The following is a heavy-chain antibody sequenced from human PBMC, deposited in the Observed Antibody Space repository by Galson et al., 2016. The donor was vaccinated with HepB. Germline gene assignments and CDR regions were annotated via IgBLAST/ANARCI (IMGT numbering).Heavy chain of an antibody. CDR2: IYSGGDT. V-gene: IGHV3-66*01. CDR3: ARDVGP. CDR1: GFTVSNNY. Sequence: SLRLSCAASGFTVSNNYMRWFRQTPGNGLEWVSLIYSGGDTSSADSVKGRFTISRDSSKNTLYLQMNSLRNEDTAVSYFARDVGPWGQGTLVTVSS. J-gene: IGHJ5*02.